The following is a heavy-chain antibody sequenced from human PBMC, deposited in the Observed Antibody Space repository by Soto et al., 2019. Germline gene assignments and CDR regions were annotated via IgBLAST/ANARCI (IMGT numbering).Heavy chain of an antibody. D-gene: IGHD3-22*01. J-gene: IGHJ5*02. CDR2: IYPGDSDT. CDR3: SRRMGLYYYDSSGYWFDP. V-gene: IGHV5-51*01. Sequence: GESLKISCKGSGYSFTSYWIGWVRQMPGKGLEWMGIIYPGDSDTRYSPSFQGQVTISADKSISTAYLQWSSLKASETAMYYCSRRMGLYYYDSSGYWFDPWGQGTLVTVSS. CDR1: GYSFTSYW.